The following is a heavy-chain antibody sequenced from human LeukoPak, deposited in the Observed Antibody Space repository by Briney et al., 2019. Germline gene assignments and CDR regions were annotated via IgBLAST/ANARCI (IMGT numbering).Heavy chain of an antibody. CDR2: IKQDGSEK. Sequence: PGGSLRLSCAASGFTFSDYWMHWVRRAPGKGLEWVANIKQDGSEKYYVDSVKGRFTISRDNAKNSLYLQMDSLRAEDTAVYYCARVPDYYDSSGYYYYYYYGMDVWGQGTTVTVSS. D-gene: IGHD3-22*01. J-gene: IGHJ6*02. CDR1: GFTFSDYW. CDR3: ARVPDYYDSSGYYYYYYYGMDV. V-gene: IGHV3-7*03.